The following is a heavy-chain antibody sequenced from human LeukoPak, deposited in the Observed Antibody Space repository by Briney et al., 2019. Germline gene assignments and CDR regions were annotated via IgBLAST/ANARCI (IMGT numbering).Heavy chain of an antibody. CDR1: GFTLRNYA. J-gene: IGHJ4*02. Sequence: PGGSLRLSCAASGFTLRNYAMSWVRQAPGKGLEWVSGISASGGRSHYADSVKRRFNISRDNTKNTLIMKMNSQRAGDTAVYYCAKERLYYDTSGYSPRGYSFDCWGQGILVTVSS. CDR2: ISASGGRS. V-gene: IGHV3-23*01. CDR3: AKERLYYDTSGYSPRGYSFDC. D-gene: IGHD3-22*01.